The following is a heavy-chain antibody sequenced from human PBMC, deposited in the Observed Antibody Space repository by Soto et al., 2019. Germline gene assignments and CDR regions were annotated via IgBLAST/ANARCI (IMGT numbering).Heavy chain of an antibody. V-gene: IGHV4-39*07. CDR2: TYYGASS. CDR1: GGSVNSDSYY. D-gene: IGHD6-13*01. Sequence: PSETLSLTCTVSGGSVNSDSYYWGWIRQPPGKGLEWLGTTYYGASSYYNPSLRSRITILLDASTNQLSLKLSSVTAADTAVYFCVRVAGSASWYETDSWGQGILVTVSS. CDR3: VRVAGSASWYETDS. J-gene: IGHJ4*02.